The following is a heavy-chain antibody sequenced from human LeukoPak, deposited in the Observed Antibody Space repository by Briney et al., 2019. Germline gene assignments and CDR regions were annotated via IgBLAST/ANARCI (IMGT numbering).Heavy chain of an antibody. CDR2: INPNSSVA. D-gene: IGHD4-23*01. Sequence: ASVKVSCKTSGYTLTGYYMHWVRQAAGQGLEWMGWINPNSSVANYAQRFQGRVTMTTDTSISAAYMELRWLTSDDTAVYYCARERGGNSPFDSWGQGTLVTVSS. J-gene: IGHJ4*02. V-gene: IGHV1-2*02. CDR1: GYTLTGYY. CDR3: ARERGGNSPFDS.